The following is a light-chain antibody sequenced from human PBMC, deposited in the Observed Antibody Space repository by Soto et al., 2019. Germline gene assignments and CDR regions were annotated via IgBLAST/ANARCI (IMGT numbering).Light chain of an antibody. V-gene: IGKV3-15*01. Sequence: EIVMTQSPATLSVSPGETATLSCRASQSVSSNLAWYQQKPGQAPRLLIYGAYTRATDIPARFSGSGSWTEFTLTISSLQSEDFALYYCQQYNNFWTFGQGTKVEIK. CDR1: QSVSSN. CDR3: QQYNNFWT. J-gene: IGKJ1*01. CDR2: GAY.